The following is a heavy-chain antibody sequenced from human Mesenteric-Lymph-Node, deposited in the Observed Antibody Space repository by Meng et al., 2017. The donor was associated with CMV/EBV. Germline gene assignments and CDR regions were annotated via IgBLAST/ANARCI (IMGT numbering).Heavy chain of an antibody. CDR2: IYVGDSDS. CDR3: ARQGYYGGGSYSDY. Sequence: GESLKISCKGSGYSFSSYWIAWVRQMPGKGLEWMGIIYVGDSDSRYSPSFQGQVTISADKSISTAYLQWSSLKASDSGVYYCARQGYYGGGSYSDYWGQGTLVTVSS. D-gene: IGHD3-10*01. CDR1: GYSFSSYW. J-gene: IGHJ4*02. V-gene: IGHV5-51*01.